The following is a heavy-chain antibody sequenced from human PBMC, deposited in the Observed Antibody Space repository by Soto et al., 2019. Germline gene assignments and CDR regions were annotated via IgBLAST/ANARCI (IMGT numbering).Heavy chain of an antibody. D-gene: IGHD1-7*01. CDR1: GDNVFRNCVA. Sequence: QVQLQQSGPGLVKPSQTLSLTCAISGDNVFRNCVAWNWVRQSPSRGLEWLGRTYYRSKWDNEYAVSVKGRSTLNLDTSNNPLSLQFDSVTPEDSAVDYCARVKNSAFDIWGQGTLVIVSS. CDR3: ARVKNSAFDI. V-gene: IGHV6-1*01. CDR2: TYYRSKWDN. J-gene: IGHJ3*02.